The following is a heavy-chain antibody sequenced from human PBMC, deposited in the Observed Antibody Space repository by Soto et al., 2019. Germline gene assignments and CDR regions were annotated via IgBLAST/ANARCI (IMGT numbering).Heavy chain of an antibody. CDR3: ARIGSYYYDSSGYLH. CDR2: ICYSGST. V-gene: IGHV4-39*01. D-gene: IGHD3-22*01. J-gene: IGHJ4*02. CDR1: GGSISSSSYY. Sequence: SETLSLTCTVSGGSISSSSYYWGWIRQPPGKGLEWIGSICYSGSTYYNPSLKSRVTISVDTSKNQFSLKLSSVTAADTAVYYCARIGSYYYDSSGYLHWGQGTLVTVSS.